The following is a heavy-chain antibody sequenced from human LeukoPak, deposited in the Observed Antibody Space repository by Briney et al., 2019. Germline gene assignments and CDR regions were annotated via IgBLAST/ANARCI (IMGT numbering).Heavy chain of an antibody. Sequence: ASVKVSCKASGYTFTGYYMHWVRQAPGQGLEWMGWINPNSGGTNYAQKLQGRVTMTRDTSISTAYMELSRLRSDDTAVYYCARAGERGNWFDPWGQGTLVTVSS. CDR1: GYTFTGYY. J-gene: IGHJ5*02. CDR3: ARAGERGNWFDP. V-gene: IGHV1-2*02. D-gene: IGHD2-21*01. CDR2: INPNSGGT.